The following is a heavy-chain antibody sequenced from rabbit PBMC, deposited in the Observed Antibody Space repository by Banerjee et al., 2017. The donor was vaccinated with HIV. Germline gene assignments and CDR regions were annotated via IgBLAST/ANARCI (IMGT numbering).Heavy chain of an antibody. CDR2: IYGGSGVT. D-gene: IGHD1-1*01. CDR3: ARAGGFENYFNL. J-gene: IGHJ4*01. V-gene: IGHV1S45*01. CDR1: GFDFSSNA. Sequence: QEQLVESGGGLVQPEGSLTLTCTASGFDFSSNAMCWVRQAPGKGLEWIACIYGGSGVTYYASWAKGRLTISKTSSTTVTLQMTSLTVADTATYFCARAGGFENYFNLWGPGTLVTVS.